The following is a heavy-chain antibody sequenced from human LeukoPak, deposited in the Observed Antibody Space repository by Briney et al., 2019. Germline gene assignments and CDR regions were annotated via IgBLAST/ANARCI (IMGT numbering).Heavy chain of an antibody. CDR3: ARFARVPDS. CDR2: IFHTGIT. Sequence: SETLSLTCSVSGASMTAAYWAWIRQPPGKGLEYIGYIFHTGITKSSPSLTGRATLSPDTSKNQFSLRLTSVTAADTAIYYCARFARVPDSWGQGILVTVSS. V-gene: IGHV4-59*01. D-gene: IGHD2-21*01. J-gene: IGHJ4*02. CDR1: GASMTAAY.